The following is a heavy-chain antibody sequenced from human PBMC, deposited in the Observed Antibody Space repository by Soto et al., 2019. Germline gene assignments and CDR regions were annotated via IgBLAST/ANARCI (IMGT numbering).Heavy chain of an antibody. CDR3: ARRTISGVITDYFDY. Sequence: QVQLQESGPGLVKPSETLSLTCTVSGASISSDYWSWIRQPPGKGLEWIGYAYSSGGAIYNPSLKSRVTISLDTSKCQFSLKLTSVTAADTAVYYCARRTISGVITDYFDYWGQGTLVTVSS. CDR2: AYSSGGA. CDR1: GASISSDY. V-gene: IGHV4-59*08. D-gene: IGHD3-3*01. J-gene: IGHJ4*02.